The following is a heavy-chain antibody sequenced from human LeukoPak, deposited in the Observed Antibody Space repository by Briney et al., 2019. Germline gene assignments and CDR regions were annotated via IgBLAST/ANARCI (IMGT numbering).Heavy chain of an antibody. CDR2: MNPNSGNT. V-gene: IGHV1-8*01. D-gene: IGHD2-2*01. CDR1: GYTFTSYD. CDR3: ARGALNCSSTSCYPVAYYYYMDV. J-gene: IGHJ6*03. Sequence: ASVKVSCKASGYTFTSYDINWVRQATGQGLEWMGWMNPNSGNTGYAQKFQGRVTMTRNTSISTAYMELSSLRSEDTAVYYCARGALNCSSTSCYPVAYYYYMDVWGKGTTVTVSS.